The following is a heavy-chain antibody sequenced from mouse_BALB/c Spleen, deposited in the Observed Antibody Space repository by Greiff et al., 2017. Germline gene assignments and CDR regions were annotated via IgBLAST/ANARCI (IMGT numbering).Heavy chain of an antibody. J-gene: IGHJ3*01. CDR3: AREGYDGYCPFAY. CDR2: ISDGGSYT. Sequence: EVMLVESGGGLVKPGGSLKLSCAASGFTFSDYYMYWVRQTPEKRLEWVATISDGGSYTYYPDSVKGRFTISRDNAKNNLYLQMSSLKSEDTAMYYCAREGYDGYCPFAYWGQGTLVTVSA. V-gene: IGHV5-4*02. CDR1: GFTFSDYY. D-gene: IGHD2-3*01.